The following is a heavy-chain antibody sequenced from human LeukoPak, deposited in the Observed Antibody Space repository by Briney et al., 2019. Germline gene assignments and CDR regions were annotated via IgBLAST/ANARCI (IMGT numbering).Heavy chain of an antibody. CDR3: ARTPTGTGGWNWFDP. CDR1: GGSISSYY. J-gene: IGHJ5*02. CDR2: IYPSGST. Sequence: PSETLSLTCTVSGGSISSYYWSWIRQPAGKGLELIGRIYPSGSTNYNPSLKSRVTMSVDTSKNQFSLKLSSVTAADTAVYYCARTPTGTGGWNWFDPWGQGTLVTVSS. D-gene: IGHD1-1*01. V-gene: IGHV4-4*07.